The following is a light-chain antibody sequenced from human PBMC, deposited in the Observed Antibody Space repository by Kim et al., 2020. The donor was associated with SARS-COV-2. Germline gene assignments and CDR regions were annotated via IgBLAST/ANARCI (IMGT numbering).Light chain of an antibody. J-gene: IGKJ5*01. V-gene: IGKV1-33*01. CDR1: QVIRKF. Sequence: ASVRDRVTITCQATQVIRKFLNWYQQRPGEAPQLLIYDVSNLQTGVPSRFSGSGYGTEFTLTISSLQPEDFATYYCQQNDAFPITFGQGTRLEIK. CDR2: DVS. CDR3: QQNDAFPIT.